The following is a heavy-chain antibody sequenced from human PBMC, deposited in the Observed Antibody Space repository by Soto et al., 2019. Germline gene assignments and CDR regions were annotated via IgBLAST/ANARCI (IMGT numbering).Heavy chain of an antibody. CDR1: GGSISSNNHF. CDR2: IYYSGST. J-gene: IGHJ4*02. D-gene: IGHD3-22*01. CDR3: ASLYYYDSSGYQDY. Sequence: SETLSLTCNVSGGSISSNNHFWAWIRQPPGKGLEWIGSIYYSGSTYYNPSLKSRVTISVDTSKNQFSLKLSSVTAADTAVYYCASLYYYDSSGYQDYWGQGTLVTVSS. V-gene: IGHV4-39*07.